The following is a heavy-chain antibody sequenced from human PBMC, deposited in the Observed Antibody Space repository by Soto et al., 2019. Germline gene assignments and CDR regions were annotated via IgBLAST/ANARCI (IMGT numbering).Heavy chain of an antibody. D-gene: IGHD3-3*01. CDR2: MSYDGSNK. CDR1: GFTFSSYA. V-gene: IGHV3-30-3*01. Sequence: GGSPRLSCAASGFTFSSYAMHWVRQAPGKGLEWVAVMSYDGSNKNYADSVKGRFTISRDNSKNTLYLQMNSLRAEDTAVYYCARGYDFWSGYYYPYGMDVWGQGTTVTVSS. CDR3: ARGYDFWSGYYYPYGMDV. J-gene: IGHJ6*02.